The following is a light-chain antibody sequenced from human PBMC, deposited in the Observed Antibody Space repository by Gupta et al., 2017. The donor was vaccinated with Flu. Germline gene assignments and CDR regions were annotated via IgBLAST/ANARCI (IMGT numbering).Light chain of an antibody. CDR1: SSNIGSNH. Sequence: QSVLTQPPSASGTPGQRVTISCSGGSSNIGSNHVYWYQQLAGTAPKLLIYRNNQRPSGAPDRFSGSKSGTSASLAISGLRAEDEAVYYCAAWDDSLSGVVFGGGTKLTVL. CDR3: AAWDDSLSGVV. CDR2: RNN. V-gene: IGLV1-47*01. J-gene: IGLJ2*01.